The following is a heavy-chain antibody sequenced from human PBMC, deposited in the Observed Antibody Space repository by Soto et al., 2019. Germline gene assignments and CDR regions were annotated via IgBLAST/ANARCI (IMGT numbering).Heavy chain of an antibody. CDR1: GFSFSDYT. CDR2: ISRGSDYI. D-gene: IGHD1-20*01. V-gene: IGHV3-21*01. CDR3: AKDSGCVNNACAYDP. J-gene: IGHJ5*02. Sequence: DVHLVESGGGLVKPGGSLRLTCAGSGFSFSDYTMNWVRQAPGKGLEWVSSISRGSDYIFYADTVKGRFTISRDNARNSLYLQMSSLRAEDTAVYYCAKDSGCVNNACAYDPWGQGTLVSVSS.